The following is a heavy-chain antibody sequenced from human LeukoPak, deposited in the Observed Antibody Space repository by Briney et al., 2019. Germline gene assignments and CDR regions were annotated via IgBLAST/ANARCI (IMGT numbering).Heavy chain of an antibody. J-gene: IGHJ4*02. D-gene: IGHD3-22*01. V-gene: IGHV1-18*01. Sequence: GASVKVSCKASGYTFTNYAISWVRQAPGQGLEWMGWISGYNDNTNYAQKVQGRVTMTTDTSTSTAYMELRSLRSDDTAVYYCARDSYDSGGNYLDYWGQGTLVTVSS. CDR2: ISGYNDNT. CDR1: GYTFTNYA. CDR3: ARDSYDSGGNYLDY.